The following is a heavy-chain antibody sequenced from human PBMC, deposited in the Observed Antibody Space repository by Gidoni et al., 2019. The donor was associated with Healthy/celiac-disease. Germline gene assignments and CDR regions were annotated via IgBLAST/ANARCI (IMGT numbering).Heavy chain of an antibody. CDR2: MSVSGGST. V-gene: IGHV3-23*01. CDR1: GFTFSSYA. CDR3: AKDLAARARLDAFDI. J-gene: IGHJ3*02. D-gene: IGHD6-6*01. Sequence: EVQLLESGGGLVQPGGSLRLSCAASGFTFSSYAMSWVRQAPGKGREWVSSMSVSGGSTYYADSVKGRFTISRDNSKNTLYLQMNSLRAEDTAVYYCAKDLAARARLDAFDIWGQGTMVTVSS.